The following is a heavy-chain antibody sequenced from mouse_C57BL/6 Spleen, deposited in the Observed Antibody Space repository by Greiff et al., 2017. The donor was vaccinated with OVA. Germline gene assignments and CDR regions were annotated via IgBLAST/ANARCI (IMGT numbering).Heavy chain of an antibody. CDR2: IDPENGDT. Sequence: DVQLQESGAELVRPGASVKLSCTASGFNIKDDYMHWVKQRPEQGLEWIGWIDPENGDTEYASKFQGKATITADTSSNTAYLQLSSLTSEDTAVYYCTRGGPFAYWGQGTLVTVSA. V-gene: IGHV14-4*01. J-gene: IGHJ3*01. CDR3: TRGGPFAY. D-gene: IGHD1-1*02. CDR1: GFNIKDDY.